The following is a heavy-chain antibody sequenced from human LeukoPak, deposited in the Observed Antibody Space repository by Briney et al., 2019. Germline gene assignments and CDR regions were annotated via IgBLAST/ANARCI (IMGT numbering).Heavy chain of an antibody. J-gene: IGHJ4*02. V-gene: IGHV1-18*01. D-gene: IGHD2-2*01. CDR2: ISAYNGNT. CDR3: ATSSSTSSGGYYFDY. CDR1: GYTFTSYA. Sequence: GASVKVSCKTSGYTFTSYAISWVRQAPGQGLEWMGWISAYNGNTDYAQKFQGRVTMTRDTSTSTVYMELSSLRSEDTAVYYCATSSSTSSGGYYFDYWGQGTLVTVSS.